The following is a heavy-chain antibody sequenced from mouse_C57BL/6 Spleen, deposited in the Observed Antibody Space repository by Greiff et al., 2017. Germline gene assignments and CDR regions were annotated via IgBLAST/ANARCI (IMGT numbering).Heavy chain of an antibody. CDR1: GFTFSDYY. V-gene: IGHV5-16*01. J-gene: IGHJ2*01. Sequence: EVKLQESEGGLVQPGSSMKLSCTASGFTFSDYYMAWVRQVPEKGLEWVANINYDGSSTYYLDSLKSRFIISIDNAKNILYLKMSSLKSEDTATYYCARDYYGSSLYFDYWGQGTTLTVSS. D-gene: IGHD1-1*01. CDR3: ARDYYGSSLYFDY. CDR2: INYDGSST.